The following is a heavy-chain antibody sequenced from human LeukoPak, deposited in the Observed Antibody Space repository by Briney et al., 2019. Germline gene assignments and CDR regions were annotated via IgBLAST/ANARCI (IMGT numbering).Heavy chain of an antibody. Sequence: SETLSLTCGVSGESFSSYFWSWIRQSPGEGLEWLGQIRHGGVTTYNPSLMGRVTISVDTSNNQFSLILTSVTAADTAVYYCARGPRFYGDYIRSFPDAFHLWGRGTVVSISS. J-gene: IGHJ3*01. CDR3: ARGPRFYGDYIRSFPDAFHL. D-gene: IGHD4-17*01. V-gene: IGHV4-34*01. CDR2: IRHGGVT. CDR1: GESFSSYF.